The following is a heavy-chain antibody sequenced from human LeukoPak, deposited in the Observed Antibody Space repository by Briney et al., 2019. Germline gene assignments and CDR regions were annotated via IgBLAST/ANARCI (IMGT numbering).Heavy chain of an antibody. V-gene: IGHV1-2*02. J-gene: IGHJ3*02. CDR3: ARPYSSGWYGRDDAFDI. D-gene: IGHD6-19*01. CDR2: INPNSGGT. CDR1: GYTFTGYY. Sequence: GASVKVSCKASGYTFTGYYMHWVRQAPGQGLEWMGWINPNSGGTNYAQKFQGRVTMTRDTSISTAYMELSRLRSDDTAVYYCARPYSSGWYGRDDAFDIWGQGTMVTVSS.